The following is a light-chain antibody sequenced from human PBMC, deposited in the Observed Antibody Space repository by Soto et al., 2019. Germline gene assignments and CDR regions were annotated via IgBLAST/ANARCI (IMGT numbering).Light chain of an antibody. CDR2: AVS. CDR3: NSYTSSSSVV. Sequence: QSVLTQPASVSGSPGQSITISCTGTSSDVGGYNFVSWYQQYPGKAPKLMIYAVSNRPSGVSNRFSGSKSGNTASLTISGLQAEDEADYYCNSYTSSSSVVFGGGTKVTVL. V-gene: IGLV2-14*01. J-gene: IGLJ2*01. CDR1: SSDVGGYNF.